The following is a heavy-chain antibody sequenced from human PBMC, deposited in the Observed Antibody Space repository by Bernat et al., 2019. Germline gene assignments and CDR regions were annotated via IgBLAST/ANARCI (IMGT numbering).Heavy chain of an antibody. CDR1: GFTVSSNY. D-gene: IGHD3-10*01. V-gene: IGHV3-66*01. J-gene: IGHJ6*03. Sequence: EVQLVESGGGLVQPGGSLRLSCAASGFTVSSNYMSWVRQAPGKGLEWVSVIYSGGSTYYADSVKGRFTISRDNSKNTLYLQMNSLRAEDTAVYYCATVIGTYYYYYYYYMDVWGKGTTVTVSS. CDR2: IYSGGST. CDR3: ATVIGTYYYYYYYYMDV.